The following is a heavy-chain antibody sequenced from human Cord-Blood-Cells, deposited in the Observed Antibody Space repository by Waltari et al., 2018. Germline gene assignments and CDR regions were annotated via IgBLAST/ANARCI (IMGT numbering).Heavy chain of an antibody. J-gene: IGHJ4*02. Sequence: QVQLVQSGAEVKKPGSSVKVSCKASGGTFSSYAISWVRPAPGQGLEGMGGIIPSLGTANYAQKFQGRVTITADESTSTAYMELSSLRSEDTAVYYCAIRDYDILTGYYNYWGQGTLVTVSS. D-gene: IGHD3-9*01. V-gene: IGHV1-69*01. CDR1: GGTFSSYA. CDR3: AIRDYDILTGYYNY. CDR2: IIPSLGTA.